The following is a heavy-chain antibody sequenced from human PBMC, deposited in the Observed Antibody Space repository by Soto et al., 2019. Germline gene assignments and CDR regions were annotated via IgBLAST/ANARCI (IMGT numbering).Heavy chain of an antibody. Sequence: GGSLRLSCAASGFTFSSYVMTWVRQAPGKGLEWVSAITTTGGNTFYADSVKGRFTVSRDNSKNTLYLQMNSLRAEGTAVYYCARRESAMGYGMDVWGQGTTVTVSS. D-gene: IGHD2-8*01. J-gene: IGHJ6*02. CDR2: ITTTGGNT. CDR3: ARRESAMGYGMDV. V-gene: IGHV3-23*01. CDR1: GFTFSSYV.